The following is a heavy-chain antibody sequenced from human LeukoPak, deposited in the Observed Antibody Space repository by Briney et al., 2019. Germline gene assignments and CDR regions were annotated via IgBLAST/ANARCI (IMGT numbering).Heavy chain of an antibody. CDR1: GFIFSSDW. V-gene: IGHV3-7*01. CDR3: ATGEGH. J-gene: IGHJ4*02. D-gene: IGHD2-21*01. CDR2: IKQGGSAK. Sequence: GGSLRLSCSATGFIFSSDWMKWVRQAPGKGLEWVAIIKQGGSAKHYGDSVKGRFTISRDNAKNTLYLEMNTLRAEDTAVYYCATGEGHWGQGTLVTVSS.